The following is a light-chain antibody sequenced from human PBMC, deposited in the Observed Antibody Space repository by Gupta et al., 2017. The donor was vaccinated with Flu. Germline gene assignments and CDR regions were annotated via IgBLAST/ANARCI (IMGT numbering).Light chain of an antibody. V-gene: IGLV3-10*01. CDR3: YSTDGRHGV. Sequence: SPGKTARSTGSGDGRPQRYAYWNQQKAGQAPMLVIYEDTKRASGIPERFSGSSSGTTATLTISGAQVGDEGYYYCYSTDGRHGVFGGGTKLTVL. CDR1: GRPQRY. J-gene: IGLJ3*02. CDR2: EDT.